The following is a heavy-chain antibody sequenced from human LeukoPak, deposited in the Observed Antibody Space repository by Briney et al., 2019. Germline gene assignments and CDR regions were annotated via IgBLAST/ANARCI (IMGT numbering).Heavy chain of an antibody. CDR2: IYYSGST. CDR3: ARPYSSENYFDY. V-gene: IGHV4-39*01. Sequence: PSETLSLTCTVSGGSISSSSYYWGWIRQPPGKGLEWIGSIYYSGSTYYNPSLKSRVTISVGTSKNQFSLKLSSVTAADTAVYYCARPYSSENYFDYWGQGTLVTVSS. D-gene: IGHD6-19*01. J-gene: IGHJ4*02. CDR1: GGSISSSSYY.